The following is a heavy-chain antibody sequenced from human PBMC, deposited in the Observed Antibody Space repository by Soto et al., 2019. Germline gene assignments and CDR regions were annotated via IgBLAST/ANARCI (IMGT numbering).Heavy chain of an antibody. CDR2: INAGNGNT. D-gene: IGHD1-1*01. J-gene: IGHJ3*02. CDR1: GYTFTNFA. CDR3: ARVPHNWNEGAFDI. Sequence: QVQLVQSGAEVKKPGASVKVSCKASGYTFTNFAMHWVRQAPGQRLEWMGWINAGNGNTKYSQKFQDRGTITTDTSASTAYMELSSLRTEDTAVYYGARVPHNWNEGAFDIWGQGTMVTVSS. V-gene: IGHV1-3*01.